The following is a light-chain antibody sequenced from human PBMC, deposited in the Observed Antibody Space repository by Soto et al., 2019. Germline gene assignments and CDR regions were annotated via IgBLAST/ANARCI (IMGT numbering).Light chain of an antibody. CDR3: SSYAGSNNYV. CDR1: SSDVGGYNY. Sequence: QAVLTQPPSASGSPGQSVTISCIGTSSDVGGYNYVSWYQQHPGKAPKLMMFEVSKRPSGVPDRFSGSKSGNTASLTVSGLQAEDEADYYCSSYAGSNNYVFGTGTKVTVL. J-gene: IGLJ1*01. CDR2: EVS. V-gene: IGLV2-8*01.